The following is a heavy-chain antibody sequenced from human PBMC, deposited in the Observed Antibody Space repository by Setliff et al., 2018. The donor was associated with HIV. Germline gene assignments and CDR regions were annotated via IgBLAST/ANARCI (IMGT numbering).Heavy chain of an antibody. V-gene: IGHV1-46*01. J-gene: IGHJ4*02. Sequence: ASVKVSCKASGYTFTSYYMNWVRQAPGQGLEWMGIINPRGGSTNYAQKFQGRVTMTSDTSTSTVYMEMSSLRSDDTAVYYCAREYGTAAADYWGQGTLVTVSS. D-gene: IGHD6-13*01. CDR3: AREYGTAAADY. CDR1: GYTFTSYY. CDR2: INPRGGST.